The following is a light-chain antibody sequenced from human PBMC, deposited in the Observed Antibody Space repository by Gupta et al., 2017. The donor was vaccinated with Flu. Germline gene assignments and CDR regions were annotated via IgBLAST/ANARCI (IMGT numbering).Light chain of an antibody. V-gene: IGKV3-15*01. J-gene: IGKJ4*01. CDR3: QQDNNWPPIT. CDR2: GAS. CDR1: QSVTSK. Sequence: ATMSVSPGERATLSCRASQSVTSKLAWYKQKPGQAPRLLIYGASTRDTGISARFSGSGSGREFTLTISSRQSEDYAVYYCQQDNNWPPITFGGGTKVEIK.